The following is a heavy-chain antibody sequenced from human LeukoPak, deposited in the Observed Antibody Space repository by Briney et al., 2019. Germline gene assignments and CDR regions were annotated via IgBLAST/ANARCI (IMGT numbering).Heavy chain of an antibody. V-gene: IGHV4-59*01. CDR3: ARDVYGGSGSLYLGYFDY. J-gene: IGHJ4*02. CDR2: IYYSGST. CDR1: GGSMSSSY. Sequence: SETLSLTCTVSGGSMSSSYWSWIRQPPGKGLEWIGYIYYSGSTNYNPSLKSRVTISVDTSKNQFSLKLSSVTAADTAVYYCARDVYGGSGSLYLGYFDYWGQGTLVTVSS. D-gene: IGHD3-10*01.